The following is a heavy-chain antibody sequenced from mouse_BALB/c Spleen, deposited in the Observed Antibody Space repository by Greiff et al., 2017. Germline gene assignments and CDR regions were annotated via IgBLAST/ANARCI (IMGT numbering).Heavy chain of an antibody. V-gene: IGHV5-9*03. CDR2: ISSGGGNT. D-gene: IGHD1-1*01. J-gene: IGHJ2*01. Sequence: EVMLVESGGGLVKPGGSLKLSCAASGFTFSSYTMSWVRQTPEKRLEWVATISSGGGNTYYPDSVKGRFTISRDNAKNNLYLQMSSLRSEDTALYYCARWDYYGSRSLDYWGQGTTLTVSS. CDR3: ARWDYYGSRSLDY. CDR1: GFTFSSYT.